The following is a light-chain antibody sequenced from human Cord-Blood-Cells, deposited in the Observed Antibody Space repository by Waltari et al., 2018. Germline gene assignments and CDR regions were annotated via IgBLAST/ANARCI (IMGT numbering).Light chain of an antibody. CDR2: EVS. CDR3: SSYTSSSTWV. J-gene: IGLJ3*02. Sequence: QSALTQPASVSGSPGKSITTSCTGPSSDVGGYNYVSWYQQHPDKAPKLMIYEVSNRPSGVSNRFSGSKSGNTASLTISGLQAEDEADYYCSSYTSSSTWVFGGGTKLTVL. CDR1: SSDVGGYNY. V-gene: IGLV2-14*01.